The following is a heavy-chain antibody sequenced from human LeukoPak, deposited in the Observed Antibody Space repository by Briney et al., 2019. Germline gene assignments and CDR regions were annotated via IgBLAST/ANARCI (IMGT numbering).Heavy chain of an antibody. CDR2: ISWNSGHK. CDR1: GFTFDDYA. D-gene: IGHD5-12*01. CDR3: AKEERLRQLDY. V-gene: IGHV3-9*01. Sequence: PGRSLRLSCAASGFTFDDYAMHWVRQAPGKGLEWVSGISWNSGHKGYADSVKGRFTISRDNSKNTLYLQMNSLRAEDTAVYYCAKEERLRQLDYWGQGTLVTVSS. J-gene: IGHJ4*02.